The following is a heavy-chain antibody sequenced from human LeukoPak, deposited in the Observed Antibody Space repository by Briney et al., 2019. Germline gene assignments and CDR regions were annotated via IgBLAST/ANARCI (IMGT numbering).Heavy chain of an antibody. CDR3: AKGSSWNTYFDS. V-gene: IGHV3-9*01. CDR2: ISWDSNRI. J-gene: IGHJ4*02. CDR1: GFRLDDFA. D-gene: IGHD1/OR15-1a*01. Sequence: PGGSLRLSCAASGFRLDDFAVHWVRQGPGNGLEWVSGISWDSNRINYADSVKGRFTISRDNAKNSLYLEMNSLRPEDTALYYCAKGSSWNTYFDSWGQGTLVAVSS.